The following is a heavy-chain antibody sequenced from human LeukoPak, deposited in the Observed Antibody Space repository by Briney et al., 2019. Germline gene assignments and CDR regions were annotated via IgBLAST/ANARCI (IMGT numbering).Heavy chain of an antibody. CDR1: GGSISSYY. V-gene: IGHV4-59*01. CDR2: IYYSGSA. Sequence: PSETLSLTCTVSGGSISSYYWSWIRQPPGKGLEWIGFIYYSGSANYNPSLRSRVTISVDTSKNQFSLKLTSVTAADTAVYYCARTGVVATSYFFDYWGHGTPVTVSS. D-gene: IGHD5-12*01. CDR3: ARTGVVATSYFFDY. J-gene: IGHJ4*01.